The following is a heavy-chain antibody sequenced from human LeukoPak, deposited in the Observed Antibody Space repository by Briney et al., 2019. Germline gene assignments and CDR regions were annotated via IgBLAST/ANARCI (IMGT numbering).Heavy chain of an antibody. V-gene: IGHV1-18*01. D-gene: IGHD4-23*01. J-gene: IGHJ4*02. Sequence: GASVNVSCKASGYTFTSYGISWVRQAPGQGLEWMGWISAYNGNTNYAQKLQGRVTMTTDTSTSTAYMELSSLRSEDTAVYYYARGYGGNSFDYWGQGTLVTVSS. CDR2: ISAYNGNT. CDR3: ARGYGGNSFDY. CDR1: GYTFTSYG.